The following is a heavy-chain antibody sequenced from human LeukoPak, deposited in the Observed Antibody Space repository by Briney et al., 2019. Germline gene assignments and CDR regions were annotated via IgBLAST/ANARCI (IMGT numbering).Heavy chain of an antibody. CDR3: ARANISPRVPWYYHYVDV. D-gene: IGHD2/OR15-2a*01. Sequence: GESLKISCKGCGYSFISHWIGWVRQVPGKGLEWRGIIYPGDSDTRDSPAFEGQVTMSVDKSISTAYLQWSSLKASDTAIDYCARANISPRVPWYYHYVDVWGKGTTVTISS. V-gene: IGHV5-51*01. CDR2: IYPGDSDT. CDR1: GYSFISHW. J-gene: IGHJ6*03.